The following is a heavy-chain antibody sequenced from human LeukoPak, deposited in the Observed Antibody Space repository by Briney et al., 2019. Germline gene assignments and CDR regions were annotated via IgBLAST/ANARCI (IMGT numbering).Heavy chain of an antibody. CDR2: INHSGST. J-gene: IGHJ5*02. Sequence: SETLSLTCAVYGGSFSGYYWSWIRQPPGKGLEWIGEINHSGSTNYNPSLKSRVTISVDTSKNQFSLKLSSVTAADTAVYYCARLLWFGDSDWFDPWGQGTLVTVSS. CDR1: GGSFSGYY. D-gene: IGHD3-10*01. V-gene: IGHV4-34*01. CDR3: ARLLWFGDSDWFDP.